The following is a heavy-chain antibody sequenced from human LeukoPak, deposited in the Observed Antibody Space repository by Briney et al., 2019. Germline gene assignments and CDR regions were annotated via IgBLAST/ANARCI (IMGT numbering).Heavy chain of an antibody. D-gene: IGHD3-16*01. J-gene: IGHJ4*02. Sequence: GGSLRLSCAASGFTFSSYSMNWVRQAPGKGLEYVSAISSNGGSTYYADSVKGRFTISRDNSKNTLYLQMSSLRAEDTAVYYCTGGVFDYWGQGTLVTVSS. CDR1: GFTFSSYS. CDR3: TGGVFDY. CDR2: ISSNGGST. V-gene: IGHV3-64D*09.